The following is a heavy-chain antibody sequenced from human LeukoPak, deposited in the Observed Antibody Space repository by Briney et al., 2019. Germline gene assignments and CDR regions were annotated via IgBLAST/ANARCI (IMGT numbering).Heavy chain of an antibody. CDR1: GYSFTSYW. D-gene: IGHD6-19*01. J-gene: IGHJ4*02. V-gene: IGHV5-51*01. Sequence: GESLKISSKGSGYSFTSYWIGWVRQMPGKGLEWMGIIYPGDPDTRYSPSFQGQVTISADKSISTAYLQWSSLKASDTAMYYCASGVQWLVSSIDYWGQGTLVTVSS. CDR3: ASGVQWLVSSIDY. CDR2: IYPGDPDT.